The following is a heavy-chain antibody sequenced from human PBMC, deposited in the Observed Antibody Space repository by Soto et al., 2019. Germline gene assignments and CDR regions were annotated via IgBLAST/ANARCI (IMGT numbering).Heavy chain of an antibody. J-gene: IGHJ6*02. V-gene: IGHV3-23*01. D-gene: IGHD3-10*01. CDR3: ARDLVVRGNPGYYYGMDV. Sequence: PGGSLRLSCEASGFTFSTYAMSWVRQAPGKGLEWVSGISGGGDYSADTYFADSVKGRFTISRDSSKNTVYLQMNSLRAEDTAVYYCARDLVVRGNPGYYYGMDVWGQGTTVTVSS. CDR1: GFTFSTYA. CDR2: ISGGGDYSADT.